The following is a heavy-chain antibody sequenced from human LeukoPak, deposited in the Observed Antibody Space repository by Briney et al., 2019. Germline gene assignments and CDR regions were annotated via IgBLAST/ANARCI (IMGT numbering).Heavy chain of an antibody. Sequence: PGRSLRLSCAASGFTFSSYGMHWVRQAPGKGLEWGAVISYDGSNKYYADSVKGRFTISRDNSKNTLYLQMNSLRAEDTAVYYCAKNLVRGVIMAPFDYWGQGTLVTVSS. CDR2: ISYDGSNK. CDR1: GFTFSSYG. V-gene: IGHV3-30*18. J-gene: IGHJ4*02. D-gene: IGHD3-10*01. CDR3: AKNLVRGVIMAPFDY.